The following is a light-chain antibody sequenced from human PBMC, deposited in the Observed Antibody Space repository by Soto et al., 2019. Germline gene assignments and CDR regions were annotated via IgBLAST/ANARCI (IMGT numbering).Light chain of an antibody. CDR3: QHYGTSLYT. V-gene: IGKV3-20*01. CDR2: GAS. Sequence: DIVLTQSPGTLSLSPGERATLSCRASQLISSTYLGWYQQKPGQAPRLLIYGASSRATGIPDRFSGSGSGTDFTLTISRLEPEDFAVYYCQHYGTSLYTFGQGTKLEIK. CDR1: QLISSTY. J-gene: IGKJ2*01.